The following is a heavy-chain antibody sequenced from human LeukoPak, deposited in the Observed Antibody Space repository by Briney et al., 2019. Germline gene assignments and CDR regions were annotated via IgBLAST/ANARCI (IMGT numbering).Heavy chain of an antibody. CDR3: ARISQEPGYSSDY. V-gene: IGHV3-74*01. D-gene: IGHD5-18*01. CDR1: GFSFSSYW. J-gene: IGHJ4*02. CDR2: INGDGSST. Sequence: GGSLRLSCAASGFSFSSYWMQWVRQAPGKGLVWVSRINGDGSSTSYADSVKGRLTISRDNAKNTLYLQMNRLRAEDTAVYYCARISQEPGYSSDYWGQGTLVTVSS.